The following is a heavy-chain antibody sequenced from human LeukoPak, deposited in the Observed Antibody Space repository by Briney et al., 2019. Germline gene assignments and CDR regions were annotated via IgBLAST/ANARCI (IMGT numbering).Heavy chain of an antibody. CDR3: ARDRRYFDWLFRNWFDP. V-gene: IGHV1-2*02. Sequence: GASVKVSCKASGYTFTGYYMHWVRQAPGQGLEWMGWINPNSGGTNYAQKFQGRVTMTRDTSISPAYMELSRLRSDDTAVYYCARDRRYFDWLFRNWFDPWGQGTLVTVSS. D-gene: IGHD3-9*01. J-gene: IGHJ5*02. CDR1: GYTFTGYY. CDR2: INPNSGGT.